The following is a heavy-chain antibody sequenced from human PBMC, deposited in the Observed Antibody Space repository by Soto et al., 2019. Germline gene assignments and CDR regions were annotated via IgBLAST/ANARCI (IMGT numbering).Heavy chain of an antibody. V-gene: IGHV1-3*01. CDR2: INAGNGNT. CDR1: GYTLTSYA. D-gene: IGHD2-15*01. J-gene: IGHJ4*02. CDR3: ARREVVVVVAFDY. Sequence: ASVTVSCKASGYTLTSYAMHWVRQAPGQRLEWMGWINAGNGNTKYSQKFQGRVTITRDTSASTAYMELSSLRSEDTAVYYCARREVVVVVAFDYWGQGTLVTVSS.